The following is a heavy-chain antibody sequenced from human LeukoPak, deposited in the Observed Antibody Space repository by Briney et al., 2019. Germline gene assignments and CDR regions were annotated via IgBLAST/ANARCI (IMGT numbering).Heavy chain of an antibody. CDR3: ARVGYDSSGYYYVPEYFQH. J-gene: IGHJ1*01. CDR2: IILIFGTA. D-gene: IGHD3-22*01. Sequence: SVKVPCKASGGTFSSYAISWVRQAPGQGLEWMGRIILIFGTANYAQKFQGRVTITTDESTSTAYMELSSLRSEDTAVYYCARVGYDSSGYYYVPEYFQHWGQGTLVTVSS. CDR1: GGTFSSYA. V-gene: IGHV1-69*05.